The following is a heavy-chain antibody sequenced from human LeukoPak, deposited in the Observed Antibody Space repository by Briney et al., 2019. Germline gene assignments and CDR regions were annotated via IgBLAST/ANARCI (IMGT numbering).Heavy chain of an antibody. CDR3: ARTRGYGYGYVY. CDR2: ISSSSSYT. Sequence: PWGSLRLSCAASGFTFSDYYMSWLRQAPGKGLEWVSYISSSSSYTNYADSVKGRFTISRDNAKNSLYLQMNSLRAEDTAVYYCARTRGYGYGYVYWGPGALVTVST. CDR1: GFTFSDYY. J-gene: IGHJ4*02. V-gene: IGHV3-11*03. D-gene: IGHD5-18*01.